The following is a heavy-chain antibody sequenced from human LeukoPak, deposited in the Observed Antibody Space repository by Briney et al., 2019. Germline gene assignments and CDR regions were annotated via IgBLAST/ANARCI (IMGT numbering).Heavy chain of an antibody. CDR2: IKQDGSEK. V-gene: IGHV3-7*05. CDR1: GFTFSSYA. Sequence: GGSLRLSCAASGFTFSSYAMSWVRQAPGKGLEWVANIKQDGSEKYYVDSVKGRFTISRDNTKNSLFLQMHSLRAEDTAVYYCARGMTVAANWFDPWGQGTLVTVSS. CDR3: ARGMTVAANWFDP. D-gene: IGHD6-19*01. J-gene: IGHJ5*02.